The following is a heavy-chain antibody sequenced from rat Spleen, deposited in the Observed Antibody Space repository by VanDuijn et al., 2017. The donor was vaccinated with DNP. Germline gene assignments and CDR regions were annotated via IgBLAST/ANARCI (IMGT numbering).Heavy chain of an antibody. CDR2: ISYDGSST. J-gene: IGHJ2*01. Sequence: EVQLVESGGGLVQPGRSLKLSCAASGFTFSDYYMAWVRQAPTKGLEWVAYISYDGSSTYHGDSVKGRFTISRDNAKSTLYLQMNSLRSEDMATYYCARHVLPLRVWDYWGQGVMVTVSS. CDR3: ARHVLPLRVWDY. CDR1: GFTFSDYY. D-gene: IGHD1-4*01. V-gene: IGHV5-22*01.